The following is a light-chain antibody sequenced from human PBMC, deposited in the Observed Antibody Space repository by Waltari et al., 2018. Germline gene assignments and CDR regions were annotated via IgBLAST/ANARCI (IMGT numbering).Light chain of an antibody. CDR3: SSYAGSSKGV. V-gene: IGLV2-23*02. CDR1: SSDVGNYKR. J-gene: IGLJ2*01. Sequence: QSALTQPASVSGSPGQSITISCTGTSSDVGNYKRVSWYQQHPGKAPKLMIYAVSKRPSGVSDRFSGSNSGDMSSLTISGLQPEDEAEYFCSSYAGSSKGVFGGGTKVTVL. CDR2: AVS.